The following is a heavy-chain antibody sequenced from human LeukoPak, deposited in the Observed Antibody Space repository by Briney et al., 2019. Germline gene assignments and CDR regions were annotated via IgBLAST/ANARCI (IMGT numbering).Heavy chain of an antibody. D-gene: IGHD3-10*01. CDR1: EFTFSRYW. V-gene: IGHV3-7*01. J-gene: IGHJ4*02. Sequence: QAGGSLRLSCAASEFTFSRYWMTWVRQAPGKGLEWVANIKQDGSEKYYVDSVKGRFTISRDNAKNSLYLQMNSLRAEDTAVYYCARGEYGSGNYHIDYWGQGTLVTVSS. CDR3: ARGEYGSGNYHIDY. CDR2: IKQDGSEK.